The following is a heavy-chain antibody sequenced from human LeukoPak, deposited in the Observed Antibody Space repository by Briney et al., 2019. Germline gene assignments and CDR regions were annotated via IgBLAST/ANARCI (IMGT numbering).Heavy chain of an antibody. CDR3: ARVMLDCSSTSRHPRPFDY. D-gene: IGHD2-2*01. V-gene: IGHV4-30-2*01. J-gene: IGHJ4*02. CDR1: GGSISSGGYY. Sequence: SETLSLTCTVSGGSISSGGYYWSWIRQPPGKGLEWIGYIYHSGSTYYNPSLKSRVTISVDRSKNQFSLKLSSVTAADTAVYYCARVMLDCSSTSRHPRPFDYWGQGTLVTVSS. CDR2: IYHSGST.